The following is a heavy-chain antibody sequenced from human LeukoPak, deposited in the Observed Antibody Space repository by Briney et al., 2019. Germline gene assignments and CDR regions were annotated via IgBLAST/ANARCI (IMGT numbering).Heavy chain of an antibody. CDR2: INLNSGGT. J-gene: IGHJ5*02. V-gene: IGHV1-2*02. Sequence: ASVKVSCKASGYSFTGYYIQWVRQAPGQGLEWMGWINLNSGGTNYAQKFQGRVTTTRDTSISTAYMELSRLRSEDMAVYYCARSAVAGIMWWFDPWGQGTLVTVSS. D-gene: IGHD6-19*01. CDR1: GYSFTGYY. CDR3: ARSAVAGIMWWFDP.